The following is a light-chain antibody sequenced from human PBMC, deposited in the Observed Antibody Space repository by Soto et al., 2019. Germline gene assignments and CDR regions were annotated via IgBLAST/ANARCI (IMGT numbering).Light chain of an antibody. CDR2: AAS. CDR3: HQFNDWPPFT. J-gene: IGKJ3*01. Sequence: EIVMTQSPATLSVSPGETATLSCRASQSVRNLAWYQHRPGQAPRLLIYAASTRATGIPARFSGSGSGTEFTLTISSLQSEDFAVYYCHQFNDWPPFTFGPGTKLDIK. CDR1: QSVRN. V-gene: IGKV3-15*01.